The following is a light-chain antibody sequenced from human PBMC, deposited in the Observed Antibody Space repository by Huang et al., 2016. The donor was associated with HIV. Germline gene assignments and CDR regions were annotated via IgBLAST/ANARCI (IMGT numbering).Light chain of an antibody. CDR2: DAS. CDR3: QQRSNWPPYT. Sequence: EMVLTQSQATLSLSPGERATLACRASQRFTSYLAGYQQKPGQAPRLLIYDASNRATGIPARFSGSGSGTDFTLTISSLEPEDFAVYYCQQRSNWPPYTFGPGTKLEIK. V-gene: IGKV3-11*01. J-gene: IGKJ2*01. CDR1: QRFTSY.